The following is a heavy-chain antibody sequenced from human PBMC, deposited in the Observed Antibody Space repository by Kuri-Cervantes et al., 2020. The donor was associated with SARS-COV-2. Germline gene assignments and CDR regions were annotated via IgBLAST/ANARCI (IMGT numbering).Heavy chain of an antibody. CDR2: ISYDGSNK. Sequence: GGSLRLSCAASGFTFSSYAMHWVRQAPGKGLEWVAVISYDGSNKYYADSVKGRFTISRDNSKNTLYLQMNSLRAEDTAVYYCARETLRATGAFDIWGQGTMVTVSS. V-gene: IGHV3-30-3*01. CDR3: ARETLRATGAFDI. D-gene: IGHD5-12*01. CDR1: GFTFSSYA. J-gene: IGHJ3*02.